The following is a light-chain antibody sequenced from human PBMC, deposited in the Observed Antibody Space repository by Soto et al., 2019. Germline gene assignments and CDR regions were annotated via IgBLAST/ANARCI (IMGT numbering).Light chain of an antibody. V-gene: IGLV2-14*03. CDR2: GVT. CDR1: SSDIGAYNY. J-gene: IGLJ3*02. CDR3: SSFTTSKTWV. Sequence: QSVLTQPASVSGSPGQSVTLSCTGTSSDIGAYNYVSWYQQHPGKVPKLMIYGVTNRFSGVSNRFSGSKSGNTASLTISGLQAEDEADYYCSSFTTSKTWVFGGGTKLTVL.